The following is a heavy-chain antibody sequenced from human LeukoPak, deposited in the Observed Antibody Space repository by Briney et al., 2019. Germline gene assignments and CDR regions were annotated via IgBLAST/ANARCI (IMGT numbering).Heavy chain of an antibody. V-gene: IGHV4-39*01. CDR2: IYYSGST. CDR1: GGSISSSSYY. CDR3: ARRYCSGGSCYYFDY. Sequence: PSGTLSLTCTVSGGSISSSSYYWGWIRQPPGKGLEWIGSIYYSGSTYYNPSLKSRVTISVDTSKNQFSLKLSSVTAADTAVYYCARRYCSGGSCYYFDYWGQGTLVTVSS. J-gene: IGHJ4*02. D-gene: IGHD2-15*01.